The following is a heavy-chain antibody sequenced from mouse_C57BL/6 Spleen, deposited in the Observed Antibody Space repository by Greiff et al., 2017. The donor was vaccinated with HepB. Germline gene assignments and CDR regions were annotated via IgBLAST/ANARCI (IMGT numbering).Heavy chain of an antibody. CDR2: IHPNSGST. V-gene: IGHV1-64*01. D-gene: IGHD1-1*01. CDR1: GYTFTSYW. Sequence: QVQLQQPGAELVKPGASVKLSCKASGYTFTSYWMHWVKQRPGQGLEWIGMIHPNSGSTNYNEKFKSKATLTVDKSSSTAYMQLSSLTSEDSAVYYCARDYGSSYVRYYFDYWGQGTTLTVSS. J-gene: IGHJ2*01. CDR3: ARDYGSSYVRYYFDY.